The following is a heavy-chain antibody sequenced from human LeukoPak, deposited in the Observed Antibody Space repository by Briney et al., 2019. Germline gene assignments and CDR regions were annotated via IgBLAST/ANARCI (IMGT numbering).Heavy chain of an antibody. D-gene: IGHD3-22*01. CDR2: IYYSGST. Sequence: SETLSLTCTVSGGSISSYYWSWIRQPPGKGLEWIGYIYYSGSTNYNPSLKSRVTISVDTSKNQFSLKLSSVTAADTAVYYCARDSSGYFGYSQHWGQGTLVTVSS. CDR3: ARDSSGYFGYSQH. V-gene: IGHV4-59*01. CDR1: GGSISSYY. J-gene: IGHJ1*01.